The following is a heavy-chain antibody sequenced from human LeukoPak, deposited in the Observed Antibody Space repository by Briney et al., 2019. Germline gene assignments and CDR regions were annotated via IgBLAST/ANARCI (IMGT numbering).Heavy chain of an antibody. CDR3: DSYFDHEGVRWFDP. CDR1: GFTVSSSF. V-gene: IGHV3-66*01. J-gene: IGHJ5*02. Sequence: GGSLRLSCAASGFTVSSSFMSCVRQAPGKGLEWVTVLYRVGDTYYSDSVKGRFTISRENSKNTLYLQMNSLRVEDTANGARDSYFDHEGVRWFDPWGQGTLVTVSS. D-gene: IGHD3-9*01. CDR2: LYRVGDT.